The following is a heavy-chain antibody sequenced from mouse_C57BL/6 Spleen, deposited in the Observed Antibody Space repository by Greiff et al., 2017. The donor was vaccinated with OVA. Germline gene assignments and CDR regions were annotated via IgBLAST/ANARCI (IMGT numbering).Heavy chain of an antibody. CDR2: IYPGSGNT. Sequence: VQLQQSGAELVRPGASVKLSCKASGYTFTDYYINWVKQRPGQGLEWIARIYPGSGNTYYNEKFKGKATLTAEKSSSTAYMQLSSLTSEDSAVYFCAREGGDYYGSSEDYWGQGTTLTVSS. J-gene: IGHJ2*01. CDR3: AREGGDYYGSSEDY. V-gene: IGHV1-76*01. CDR1: GYTFTDYY. D-gene: IGHD1-1*01.